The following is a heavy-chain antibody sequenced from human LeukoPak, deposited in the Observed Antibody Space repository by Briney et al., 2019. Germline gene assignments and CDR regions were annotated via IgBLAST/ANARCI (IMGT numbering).Heavy chain of an antibody. J-gene: IGHJ4*02. CDR2: IIPIFGTA. CDR3: ALGPYCGGDCYSNIGY. V-gene: IGHV1-69*13. Sequence: SVNVSCKASGGTFSSYAISWVRQAPGQGLEWMGGIIPIFGTANYAQKFQGRVTITADESTSTAYMELSSLRSEDTAVYYCALGPYCGGDCYSNIGYWGQGTLVTVSS. D-gene: IGHD2-21*02. CDR1: GGTFSSYA.